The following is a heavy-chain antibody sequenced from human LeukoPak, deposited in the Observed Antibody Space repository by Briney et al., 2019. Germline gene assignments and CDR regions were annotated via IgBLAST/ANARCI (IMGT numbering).Heavy chain of an antibody. CDR1: GDSVSRSDSY. Sequence: SETLSLTCSVSGDSVSRSDSYWDWIRQPPGKKLEWIGEINHSGSTNYNPSLKSRVTISVDTSKNQFSLKLSSVTAADTAVYYCARVGSGYIDYWGQGTLVTVSS. CDR2: INHSGST. D-gene: IGHD3-22*01. CDR3: ARVGSGYIDY. J-gene: IGHJ4*02. V-gene: IGHV4-39*07.